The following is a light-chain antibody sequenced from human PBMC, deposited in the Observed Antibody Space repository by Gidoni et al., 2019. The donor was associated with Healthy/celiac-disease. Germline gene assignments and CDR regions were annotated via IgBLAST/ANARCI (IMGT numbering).Light chain of an antibody. CDR3: MQARQTPPDT. Sequence: DIVMTQSPLSLPVTPGEPAPISCRSSQSLLHSIGYNYLDWYLQKPGQSPQPLIYLGSNRASGVPDRFSGSGSGADVTLKISRVEAEDVGVYYCMQARQTPPDTFGQGTKLEIK. CDR1: QSLLHSIGYNY. CDR2: LGS. V-gene: IGKV2-28*01. J-gene: IGKJ2*01.